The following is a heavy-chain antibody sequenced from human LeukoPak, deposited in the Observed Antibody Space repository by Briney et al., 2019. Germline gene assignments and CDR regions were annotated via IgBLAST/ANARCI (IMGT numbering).Heavy chain of an antibody. CDR3: ARVKPYYYDSSGYYYGNWFDP. CDR2: INHSGST. J-gene: IGHJ5*02. D-gene: IGHD3-22*01. V-gene: IGHV4-34*01. CDR1: GGSFSGYY. Sequence: SETLSLTCAVYGGSFSGYYWSWIRQPPGKGLEWLGEINHSGSTNYNPSLKSRVTISVDTSKNQFPLKLSSVTAADTAVYYCARVKPYYYDSSGYYYGNWFDPWGQGTLVAVSS.